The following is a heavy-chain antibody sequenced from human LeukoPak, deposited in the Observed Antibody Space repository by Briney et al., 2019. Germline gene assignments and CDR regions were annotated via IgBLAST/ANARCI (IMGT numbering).Heavy chain of an antibody. Sequence: GGSLRLSCAAAGFTFSSYCMGWVRQAPGKGLEWVANIKEDGSEKYYVDSVKGRFTISRDNAQKSLYLQMNSLRAEDTAVYYCARVAQMATIPGPDYCYYYGMDVWGQGTTVTVSS. CDR2: IKEDGSEK. V-gene: IGHV3-7*03. J-gene: IGHJ6*02. D-gene: IGHD5-24*01. CDR1: GFTFSSYC. CDR3: ARVAQMATIPGPDYCYYYGMDV.